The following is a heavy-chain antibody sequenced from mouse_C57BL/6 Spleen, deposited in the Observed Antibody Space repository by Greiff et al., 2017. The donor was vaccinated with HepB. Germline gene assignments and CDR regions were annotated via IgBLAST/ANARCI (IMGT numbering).Heavy chain of an antibody. D-gene: IGHD1-1*01. Sequence: VQLQQSGPELVKPGASVKIPCKASGYTFTDYNMDWVKQSHGKSLEWIGDINPNNGGTIYNQKFKGKATLTVDKSSSTAYMELRSLTSEDTAVYYCARGGLTTVVADWYFDVWGTGTTVTVSS. CDR2: INPNNGGT. CDR1: GYTFTDYN. CDR3: ARGGLTTVVADWYFDV. V-gene: IGHV1-18*01. J-gene: IGHJ1*03.